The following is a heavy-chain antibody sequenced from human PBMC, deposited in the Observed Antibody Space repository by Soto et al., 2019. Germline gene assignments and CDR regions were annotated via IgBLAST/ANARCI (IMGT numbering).Heavy chain of an antibody. D-gene: IGHD3-22*01. CDR1: GGTFSSYA. Sequence: SVKVSCKASGGTFSSYAISWVRQAPGQGLEWMGGIIPIFGTANYAQKFQGRVTITADKSTSTAYMELSSLRSEDTAVYYCASNIISTMIVVVIRNYYYGMDVWGQGTTVTAP. V-gene: IGHV1-69*06. J-gene: IGHJ6*02. CDR2: IIPIFGTA. CDR3: ASNIISTMIVVVIRNYYYGMDV.